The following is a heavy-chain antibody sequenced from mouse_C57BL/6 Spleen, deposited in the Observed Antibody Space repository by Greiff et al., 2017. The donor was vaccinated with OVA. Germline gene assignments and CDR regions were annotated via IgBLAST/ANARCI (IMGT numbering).Heavy chain of an antibody. CDR2: IYPGDGDT. D-gene: IGHD2-3*01. J-gene: IGHJ4*01. CDR1: GYAFSSYW. Sequence: QVQLQQSGAELVKPGASVQISCKASGYAFSSYWMNWVQQRPGKGLEWIGQIYPGDGDTNYNGKFKGKATLTADKASSTAYMQLSSLTSEDSAVYFCAKCYDGYFGDYWGQGTSVTVSS. V-gene: IGHV1-80*01. CDR3: AKCYDGYFGDY.